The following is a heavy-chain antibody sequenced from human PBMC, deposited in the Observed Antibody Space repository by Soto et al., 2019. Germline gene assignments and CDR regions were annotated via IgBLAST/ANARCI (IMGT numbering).Heavy chain of an antibody. V-gene: IGHV3-30-3*01. D-gene: IGHD2-2*02. CDR2: ISFDGSRK. J-gene: IGHJ6*02. CDR1: GFTFNYYD. Sequence: GGSLRLSCAASGFTFNYYDIQWVRQAPGKGLEWVAVISFDGSRKYYADSVRGRFTISRANSTNTVFLQINSLRGEDTAVYYCAREGGAASAIRYYYYGMDVWGQGTTVTVSS. CDR3: AREGGAASAIRYYYYGMDV.